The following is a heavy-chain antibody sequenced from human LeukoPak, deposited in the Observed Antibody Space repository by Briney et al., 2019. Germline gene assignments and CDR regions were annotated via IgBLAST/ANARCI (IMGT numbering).Heavy chain of an antibody. CDR2: IYYSGST. CDR3: ASFYCSGGICYSGLGSADY. CDR1: GGSISSSTYY. V-gene: IGHV4-39*01. D-gene: IGHD2-15*01. J-gene: IGHJ4*02. Sequence: PSETLSLTCTVSGGSISSSTYYWGWIRQPPGKGLEWIGSIYYSGSTYYNPSLKSRVTISADTSKNQFSLKLSSVTAADTAVYFCASFYCSGGICYSGLGSADYWGRGTLVTVSS.